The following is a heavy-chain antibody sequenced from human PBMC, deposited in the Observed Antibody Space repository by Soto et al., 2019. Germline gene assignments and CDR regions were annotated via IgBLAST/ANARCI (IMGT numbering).Heavy chain of an antibody. D-gene: IGHD6-19*01. J-gene: IGHJ1*01. CDR1: GFTFDDYA. V-gene: IGHV3-43D*04. CDR3: AKAPAVAGTSYFQH. CDR2: ISWDGGST. Sequence: GSLRLSCAASGFTFDDYAMHWVRQAPGKGLEWVSLISWDGGSTYYADSVKGRLTISRDNSKNSLYLQMNSLRAEDTALYYCAKAPAVAGTSYFQHWGQGTLVTVSS.